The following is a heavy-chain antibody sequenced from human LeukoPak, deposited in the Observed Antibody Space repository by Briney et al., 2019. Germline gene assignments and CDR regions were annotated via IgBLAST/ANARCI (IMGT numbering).Heavy chain of an antibody. V-gene: IGHV1-69*04. CDR1: GGTFLNYA. CDR3: ARASQDYYGSGSYYRGGDAFGI. CDR2: IIPILGIA. D-gene: IGHD3-10*01. J-gene: IGHJ3*02. Sequence: ASVKVSCKTSGGTFLNYAISWVRQAPGQGLEWMGRIIPILGIANYAQKFQARVTLTADKSTSTAYMELSSLRSDDTAVYYCARASQDYYGSGSYYRGGDAFGIWGQGTMVTVSS.